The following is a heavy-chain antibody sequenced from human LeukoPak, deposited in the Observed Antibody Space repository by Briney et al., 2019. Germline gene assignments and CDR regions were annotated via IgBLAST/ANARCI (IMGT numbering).Heavy chain of an antibody. V-gene: IGHV3-21*01. CDR2: ISPSSTYI. CDR1: GFTFSDYT. D-gene: IGHD3-3*01. CDR3: ARPPYFDFWSGFYTDHYYYMEV. Sequence: GGSLRLSCAASGFTFSDYTMDWVRQAPGRGLEWVSSISPSSTYIKYSDSVKGRFTISRDDAKNSLYLQMNSLRAEDTAVYYCARPPYFDFWSGFYTDHYYYMEVWGKGTSVTVPS. J-gene: IGHJ6*03.